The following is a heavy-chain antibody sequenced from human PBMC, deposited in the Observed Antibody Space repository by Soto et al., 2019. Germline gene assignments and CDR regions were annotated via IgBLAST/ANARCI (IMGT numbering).Heavy chain of an antibody. CDR1: GGTFSSYT. CDR2: IIPILGIA. CDR3: ASLAVADVAFDR. J-gene: IGHJ3*02. V-gene: IGHV1-69*02. Sequence: QVQLVQSGAEVKKPGSSVKVSCKASGGTFSSYTISWVRQAPGQGLEWMGRIIPILGIANYAQKFQGRVTITADKSTSTAYVELSRLRSEDTAVYYCASLAVADVAFDRWGQVTMVTVSS. D-gene: IGHD6-19*01.